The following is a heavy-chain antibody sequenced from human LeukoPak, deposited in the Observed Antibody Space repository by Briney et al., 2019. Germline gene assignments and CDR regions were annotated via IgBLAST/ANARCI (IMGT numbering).Heavy chain of an antibody. CDR1: GYTLTGYA. D-gene: IGHD2-2*01. J-gene: IGHJ4*02. CDR3: ARERDRYQLLHITFDY. Sequence: ASVKVSCKASGYTLTGYAISWVRQAPGQGLELMGLISASNGNTKYAQKFQGRVTMTTDTSTNTAYMELRSLRSDDTAVYYCARERDRYQLLHITFDYWGQGTLVTVSS. CDR2: ISASNGNT. V-gene: IGHV1-18*01.